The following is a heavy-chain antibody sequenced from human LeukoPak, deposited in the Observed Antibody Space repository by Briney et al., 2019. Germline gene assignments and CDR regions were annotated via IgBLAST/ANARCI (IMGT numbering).Heavy chain of an antibody. J-gene: IGHJ4*02. CDR2: INHSGST. V-gene: IGHV4-34*01. CDR3: ARSVYDYVWGSYRSTFDY. Sequence: NPSETLSLTCAVYGGSFSGYYWSWIRQPPGKGLEWIGEINHSGSTNYNPSLKSRVTISVDTSKNQFSLKLSSVTAADTAVYYCARSVYDYVWGSYRSTFDYWGQGTLVTVSS. D-gene: IGHD3-16*02. CDR1: GGSFSGYY.